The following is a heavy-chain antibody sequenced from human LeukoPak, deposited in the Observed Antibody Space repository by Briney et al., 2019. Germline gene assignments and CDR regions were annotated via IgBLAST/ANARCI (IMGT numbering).Heavy chain of an antibody. Sequence: SETLSLTCTVSGGSISSYYWSWIRQPAGKGLEWIGRIYNSGSTTYNPSLKSRVTMSVDTSKNQFSLKLSSVTAADTAVYYCARGGVTYYYDSSGYYYWGQGTLVTVSS. D-gene: IGHD3-22*01. CDR1: GGSISSYY. J-gene: IGHJ4*02. V-gene: IGHV4-4*07. CDR2: IYNSGST. CDR3: ARGGVTYYYDSSGYYY.